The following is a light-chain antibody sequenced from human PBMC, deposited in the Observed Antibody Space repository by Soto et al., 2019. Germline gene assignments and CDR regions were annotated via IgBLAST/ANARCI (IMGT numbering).Light chain of an antibody. CDR3: HLYGGSPPHS. V-gene: IGKV3-20*01. CDR2: GSS. J-gene: IGKJ2*01. Sequence: EIVLTQSAGTLSLSPGERATLSCRASQSVGSNHFAWYQQKPGQAPRLLICGSSSRATGIPDTFSGSGSGTDFPLTISRLEPEDFAVYFCHLYGGSPPHSFGQGTKVEIK. CDR1: QSVGSNH.